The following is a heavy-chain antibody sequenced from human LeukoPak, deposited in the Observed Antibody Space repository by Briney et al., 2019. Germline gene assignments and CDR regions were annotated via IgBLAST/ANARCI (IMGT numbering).Heavy chain of an antibody. Sequence: GASVKVSCKASGYTFTSYYMHWVRQAPGQGLEWMGIINPSGGSTSYAQEFQGRVTMTRDMSTSTVYMELSSLRSEDTAVYYCAKWRLHGHIVATSFDYWGQGTLVTVSS. CDR2: INPSGGST. V-gene: IGHV1-46*01. D-gene: IGHD5-12*01. CDR1: GYTFTSYY. J-gene: IGHJ4*02. CDR3: AKWRLHGHIVATSFDY.